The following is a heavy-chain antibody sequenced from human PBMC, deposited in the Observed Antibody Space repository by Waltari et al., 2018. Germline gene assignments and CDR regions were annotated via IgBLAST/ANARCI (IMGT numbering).Heavy chain of an antibody. J-gene: IGHJ5*02. Sequence: QVQLQQWGAGLLKPSETLSLTCAVYGGSFSGYYWSWIRQPPGKGLEWIGEINHSGSTNYNPSLKSRVTISVDTSKNQFSLKLSSVTAADTAVYYCARRVVAATYWFDPWGQGTLVTVSS. V-gene: IGHV4-34*01. CDR3: ARRVVAATYWFDP. CDR1: GGSFSGYY. CDR2: INHSGST. D-gene: IGHD2-15*01.